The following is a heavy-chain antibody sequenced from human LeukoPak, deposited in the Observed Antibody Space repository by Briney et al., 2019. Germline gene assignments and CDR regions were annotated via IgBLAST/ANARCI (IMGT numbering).Heavy chain of an antibody. CDR1: GFTFDDYA. CDR3: ARDMFYDRSGGMVD. D-gene: IGHD3-22*01. J-gene: IGHJ4*02. V-gene: IGHV3-9*03. Sequence: PGRSLRLSCAASGFTFDDYAMHWVRQAPGKGLEWVSGISWNSGSIDYADSVKGRFTISRDNAKNSLYLQMNSLRAEDMALYYCARDMFYDRSGGMVDWGQGTLVTVSS. CDR2: ISWNSGSI.